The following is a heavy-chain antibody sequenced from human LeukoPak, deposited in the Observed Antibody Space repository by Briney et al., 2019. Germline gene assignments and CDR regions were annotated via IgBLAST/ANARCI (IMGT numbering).Heavy chain of an antibody. J-gene: IGHJ2*01. CDR1: GGSISSYY. CDR3: ARVIVVPAALVWYFDL. Sequence: SETLSLTCTVSGGSISSYYWSWIRQPPGKGLEWIGYIYYSGSTNYNPSLKSRVTISVDTSKNQFSLKLSSVTAADTAVYYCARVIVVPAALVWYFDLWGRGTLVTVSS. CDR2: IYYSGST. V-gene: IGHV4-59*01. D-gene: IGHD2-2*01.